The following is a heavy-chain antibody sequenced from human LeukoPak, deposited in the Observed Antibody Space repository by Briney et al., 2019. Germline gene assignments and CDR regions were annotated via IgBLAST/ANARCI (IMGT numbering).Heavy chain of an antibody. CDR2: IYYSGST. D-gene: IGHD3-22*01. J-gene: IGHJ4*02. Sequence: PSETLSLTCTVSGGSISSYYWSWIRQPPGKGLEWIGYIYYSGSTNYNPSLKSRVTISVDTSKNQFSLKLSSVTAADTAVYYCARDIGPTYYYDSSGYYYPDYWGQGTLVTVSS. V-gene: IGHV4-59*12. CDR1: GGSISSYY. CDR3: ARDIGPTYYYDSSGYYYPDY.